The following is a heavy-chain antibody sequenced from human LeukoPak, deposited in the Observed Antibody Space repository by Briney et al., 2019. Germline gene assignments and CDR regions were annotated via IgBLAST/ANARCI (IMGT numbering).Heavy chain of an antibody. J-gene: IGHJ4*02. D-gene: IGHD1-1*01. V-gene: IGHV3-74*01. CDR3: VGLHRWSNW. Sequence: GESLRLSCVVSGFTFSSYWMHWVRQAPGKGLVWVSRLRRDGSKRNYADSVKGRFTISRDNAKNTLYLQMNSLRAEDTAVYYCVGLHRWSNWWGLETLVTVLS. CDR2: LRRDGSKR. CDR1: GFTFSSYW.